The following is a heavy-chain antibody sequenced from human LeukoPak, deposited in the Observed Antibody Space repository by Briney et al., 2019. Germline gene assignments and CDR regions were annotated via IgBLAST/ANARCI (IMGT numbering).Heavy chain of an antibody. CDR3: ARGITVSYYFDY. Sequence: SETLSLTCAVYGGSFSGYYWSWIRQPPGKGLEWIGEINHSGSTNCNPSLKSRVTISVDTSKNQFSLKLSSVTAADTAVYYCARGITVSYYFDYWGQGTLVTVSS. V-gene: IGHV4-34*01. CDR1: GGSFSGYY. J-gene: IGHJ4*02. D-gene: IGHD4-17*01. CDR2: INHSGST.